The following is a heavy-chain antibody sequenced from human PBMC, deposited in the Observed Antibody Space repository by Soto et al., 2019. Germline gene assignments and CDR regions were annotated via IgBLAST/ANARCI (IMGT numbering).Heavy chain of an antibody. J-gene: IGHJ5*02. V-gene: IGHV4-59*01. D-gene: IGHD3-10*01. CDR3: ARPLFGRGNGLDP. CDR1: GGSISSYY. CDR2: IYYSGST. Sequence: QVQLQESGPGLVKPSETLSLTCTVSGGSISSYYWSWIRQPPGKGLEWIGYIYYSGSTNYNPSLKLRAPXPXDXAKNQSSLKLSSGTAADTAVYYCARPLFGRGNGLDPWGQGTLVTVSS.